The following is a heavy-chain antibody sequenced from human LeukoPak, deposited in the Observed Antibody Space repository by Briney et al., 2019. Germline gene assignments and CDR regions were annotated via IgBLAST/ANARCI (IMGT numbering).Heavy chain of an antibody. J-gene: IGHJ4*02. D-gene: IGHD5-18*01. V-gene: IGHV3-48*03. CDR1: GFTFSSYE. Sequence: GGSLRLSCAASGFTFSSYEMNWVRQAPGKGLEWVSYISSSGSTIYYADSVKGRFTISRDNARNSLYLQMNSLRAEDTAVYYCARDNTGGYSYGRYFDYWGQGTPVAVSS. CDR2: ISSSGSTI. CDR3: ARDNTGGYSYGRYFDY.